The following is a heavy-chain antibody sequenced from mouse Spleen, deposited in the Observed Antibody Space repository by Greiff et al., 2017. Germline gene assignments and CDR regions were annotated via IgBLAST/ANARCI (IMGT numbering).Heavy chain of an antibody. CDR3: ARSGGYSLYFDY. CDR2: IDPEDGET. J-gene: IGHJ2*01. V-gene: IGHV14-2*01. D-gene: IGHD2-3*01. CDR1: GFNIKDYY. Sequence: VHVKQSGAELVKPGASVKLSCTAPGFNIKDYYMNWVKRSTEKGLEWIGRIDPEDGETKYAPKFQGKATITADTSSNTAYLQLSSLTSEDTAVYYCARSGGYSLYFDYWGQGTTLTVSS.